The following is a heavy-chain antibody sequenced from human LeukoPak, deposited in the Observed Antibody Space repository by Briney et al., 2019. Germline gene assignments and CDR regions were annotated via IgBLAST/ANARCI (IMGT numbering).Heavy chain of an antibody. J-gene: IGHJ4*02. CDR1: GGSISSYY. D-gene: IGHD1-26*01. CDR2: IYYSGIT. V-gene: IGHV4-59*01. CDR3: TRDPDNGSYSDY. Sequence: PSETLSLTCTVSGGSISSYYWSWIRQPPGKGLEWIGYIYYSGITNYNPSLKSRVTMSVDTSKNQFSLKLSSVTAADTAVYYCTRDPDNGSYSDYWGQGTLVTVSS.